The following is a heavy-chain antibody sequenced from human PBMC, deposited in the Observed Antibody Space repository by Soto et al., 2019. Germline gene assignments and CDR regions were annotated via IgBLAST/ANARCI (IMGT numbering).Heavy chain of an antibody. CDR2: MNPNSGNT. J-gene: IGHJ4*02. V-gene: IGHV1-8*01. CDR1: GYTFRDYD. Sequence: QVQLVQSGAEVKKPGASVMVSCKASGYTFRDYDINWVRQASGQGLEWMGWMNPNSGNTAYAQKFQGRVTMTGDTTIHTAYLELSYLTSADTAVYYCTRRARIGKQLWLPFDSWAQGTLVTVSS. CDR3: TRRARIGKQLWLPFDS. D-gene: IGHD3-22*01.